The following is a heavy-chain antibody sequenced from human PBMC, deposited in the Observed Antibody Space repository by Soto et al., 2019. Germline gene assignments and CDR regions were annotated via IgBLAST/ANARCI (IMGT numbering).Heavy chain of an antibody. CDR1: GFTFTRYS. CDR3: ARESEDLPSNFDY. V-gene: IGHV3-21*06. CDR2: ISSTTNYI. J-gene: IGHJ4*02. Sequence: GSLILSCAASGFTFTRYSMNWVLQAPGKGLEWVSSISSTTNYIYYGDSMKGRFTISRDNAKNSLYLEMNSLRAEDTAVYYCARESEDLPSNFDYWGQGTLVTVSS.